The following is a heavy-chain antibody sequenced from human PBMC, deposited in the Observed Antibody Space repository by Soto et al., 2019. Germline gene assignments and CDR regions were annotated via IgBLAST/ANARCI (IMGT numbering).Heavy chain of an antibody. CDR1: GYTFTGYY. V-gene: IGHV1-2*04. Sequence: ASVKVSCKASGYTFTGYYMHWVRQAPGQGLEWMGWINPNSGGTNYAQKFQGWVTMTRDTSISTAYMELSRLRSDDTAVYYCAASGRNYYCYDIDVWGQGTTVTVSS. CDR2: INPNSGGT. CDR3: AASGRNYYCYDIDV. D-gene: IGHD1-26*01. J-gene: IGHJ6*02.